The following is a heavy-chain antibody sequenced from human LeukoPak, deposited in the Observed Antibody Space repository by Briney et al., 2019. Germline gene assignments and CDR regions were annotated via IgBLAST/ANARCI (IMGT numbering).Heavy chain of an antibody. V-gene: IGHV4-30-4*01. CDR2: IYYSGST. J-gene: IGHJ4*02. CDR1: GGSISSGDYY. CDR3: ARVPIVVVSFDY. D-gene: IGHD3-22*01. Sequence: SETLSLTCTVSGGSISSGDYYWSWIRQPPGKGLEWIGYIYYSGSTYYNPSLKSRVTISVDTSKNQFSLKLSSVTAADTAAYYCARVPIVVVSFDYWGQGTLVTVSS.